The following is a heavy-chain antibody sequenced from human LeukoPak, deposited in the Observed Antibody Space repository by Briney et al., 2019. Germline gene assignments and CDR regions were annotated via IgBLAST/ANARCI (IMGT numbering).Heavy chain of an antibody. J-gene: IGHJ4*02. CDR3: ARRVCSGGSCNYFDY. D-gene: IGHD2-15*01. V-gene: IGHV4-39*07. Sequence: SETLSLTCTVSGGSISSSNYYWGWIRQPPGKGLECIGSIYYSGRTYYKPSLKSRVTISVDTSKNQFSLKLYSVTAADTAVYYCARRVCSGGSCNYFDYWGQGTLVTVSS. CDR2: IYYSGRT. CDR1: GGSISSSNYY.